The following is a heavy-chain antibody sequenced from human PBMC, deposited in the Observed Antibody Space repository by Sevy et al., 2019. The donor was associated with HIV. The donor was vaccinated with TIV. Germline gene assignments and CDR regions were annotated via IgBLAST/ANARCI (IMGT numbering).Heavy chain of an antibody. J-gene: IGHJ4*02. Sequence: GESLKISCAASGFTFSSYWMHWVRQAPGKGLVWVSRINSDGSSTSYAASVKGRFTISRDNAKNTLYLQMNSLRAEDTAVYYCARGEDYFDYWGQGTLVTVSS. CDR2: INSDGSST. CDR1: GFTFSSYW. V-gene: IGHV3-74*01. CDR3: ARGEDYFDY.